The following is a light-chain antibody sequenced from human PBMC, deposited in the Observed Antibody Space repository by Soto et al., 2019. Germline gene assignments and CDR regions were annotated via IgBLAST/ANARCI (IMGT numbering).Light chain of an antibody. CDR3: QQRSNWPPG. V-gene: IGKV3-15*01. CDR2: GAS. Sequence: EIVMTQSPATLSVSPGERATLSCRASQSVSSNLAWYQQKPGQAPRLLIYGASTRATGIPARFSGSGSGTECTLTISSLQSEDVAVYYCQQRSNWPPGFGQGTRLEIK. J-gene: IGKJ5*01. CDR1: QSVSSN.